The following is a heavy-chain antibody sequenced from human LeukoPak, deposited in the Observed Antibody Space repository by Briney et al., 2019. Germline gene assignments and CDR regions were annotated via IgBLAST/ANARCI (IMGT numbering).Heavy chain of an antibody. D-gene: IGHD1-1*01. CDR3: ARGASNRNDFHYYYYMDV. CDR2: MSPYSCNN. CDR1: GYTFPSYD. J-gene: IGHJ6*03. V-gene: IGHV1-8*01. Sequence: ASVTVSRKASGYTFPSYDINWVRPATGKGVAWVGWMSPYSCNNGHPQKFQGKVTIIRNNSLKHAYFEKSSLRSEDTAVYYCARGASNRNDFHYYYYMDVWGKGTTVTVPS.